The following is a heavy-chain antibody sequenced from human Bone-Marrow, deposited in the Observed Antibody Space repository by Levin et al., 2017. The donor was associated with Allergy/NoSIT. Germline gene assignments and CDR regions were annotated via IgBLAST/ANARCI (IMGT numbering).Heavy chain of an antibody. CDR2: VSPSGDT. D-gene: IGHD2/OR15-2a*01. V-gene: IGHV4/OR15-8*02. CDR3: ASIDSVDV. Sequence: SQTLSLTCDVSGGSLSETNWWSWVRRSPGKGLEWIGEVSPSGDTNYNPSLKNRVTLSIDASKNQFFLRLFSMTAADTALYYCASIDSVDVWGQGIMVTVSS. CDR1: GGSLSETNW. J-gene: IGHJ3*01.